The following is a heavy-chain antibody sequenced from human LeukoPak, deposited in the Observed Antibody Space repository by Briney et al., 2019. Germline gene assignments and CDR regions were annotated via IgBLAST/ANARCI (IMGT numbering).Heavy chain of an antibody. Sequence: GGSLRLSCAASGFTFDDYAMHWVRQAPGKGLEWVPGISWNSGSIGYADSVKGRFTISRDNAKNSLYLQMNSLRAEDTALYYCARGFTVTAGGDYWGQGTLVTVSS. J-gene: IGHJ4*02. CDR1: GFTFDDYA. V-gene: IGHV3-9*01. CDR2: ISWNSGSI. CDR3: ARGFTVTAGGDY. D-gene: IGHD4-17*01.